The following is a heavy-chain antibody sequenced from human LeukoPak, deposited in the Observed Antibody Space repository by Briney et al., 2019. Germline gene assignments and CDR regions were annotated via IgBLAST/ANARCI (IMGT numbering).Heavy chain of an antibody. Sequence: SETLSLTCTVSGGSISSYYWSWIRQPAGKGLEWIGRVYSSGSTNYNPSLKSRVTISVDTSKNQFSLKLSSVTAADTAVYYCASIYYYDSAPFDPWGQGTLVTVSS. V-gene: IGHV4-4*07. D-gene: IGHD3-22*01. CDR3: ASIYYYDSAPFDP. J-gene: IGHJ5*02. CDR1: GGSISSYY. CDR2: VYSSGST.